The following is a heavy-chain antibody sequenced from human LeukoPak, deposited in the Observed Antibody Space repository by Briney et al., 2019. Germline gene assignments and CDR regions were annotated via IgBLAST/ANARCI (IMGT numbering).Heavy chain of an antibody. D-gene: IGHD2/OR15-2a*01. V-gene: IGHV4-34*01. CDR3: ARGVDDSATFFYSYYMDV. Sequence: SETLSLTCAVYGGSFSAYYYYWSWTRQPPGRGLEWIGEISHSGSTNDNPSLKSRVTISIDTSKNQFSLRLSSVTAADTAVYYCARGVDDSATFFYSYYMDVWGKGTTVTVSS. CDR1: GGSFSAYY. J-gene: IGHJ6*03. CDR2: ISHSGST.